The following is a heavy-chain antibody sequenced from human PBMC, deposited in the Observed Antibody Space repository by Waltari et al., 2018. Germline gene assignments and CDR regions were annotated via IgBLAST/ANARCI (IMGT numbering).Heavy chain of an antibody. D-gene: IGHD1-26*01. CDR3: ARHGGSYYGAFDI. J-gene: IGHJ3*02. Sequence: QVQLQESGPGLVKPSETLSLTCTVSGGSISSYYWSWIRQPPGKGLEWIGYIYYSGSTNYKPPLKSRVTISVDTSKNQFSLKLSSVTAADTAVYYCARHGGSYYGAFDIWGQGTMVTVSS. CDR1: GGSISSYY. CDR2: IYYSGST. V-gene: IGHV4-59*01.